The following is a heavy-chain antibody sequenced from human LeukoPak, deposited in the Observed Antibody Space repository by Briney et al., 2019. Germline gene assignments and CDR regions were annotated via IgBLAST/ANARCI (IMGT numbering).Heavy chain of an antibody. V-gene: IGHV3-23*01. D-gene: IGHD5-12*01. CDR1: GFTFSSAA. J-gene: IGHJ4*02. CDR2: ITVSDDAT. CDR3: AKGPQLYSGYHPDY. Sequence: GGSLRLTCAASGFTFSSAAMTWVRQAPGRGLEWVSTITVSDDATYYADSVKGRFTISRDFSKNTVGLQMNSLRTEDTAIYYCAKGPQLYSGYHPDYWGQGTLVTVSS.